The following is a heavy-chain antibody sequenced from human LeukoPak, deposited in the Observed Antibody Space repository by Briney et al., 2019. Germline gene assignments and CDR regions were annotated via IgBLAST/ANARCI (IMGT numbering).Heavy chain of an antibody. V-gene: IGHV3-30*02. CDR3: AKERKTYFYDTSGYPIDY. CDR2: IRYDGTNK. Sequence: GGSLRLSCAASGFTFSSYGIHWVRQAPGKGLEWVAFIRYDGTNKYYADSVKGRFTISRDNSKNTLYLQMNSLRAEDTAVYYCAKERKTYFYDTSGYPIDYWGQGTLVTISS. CDR1: GFTFSSYG. D-gene: IGHD3-22*01. J-gene: IGHJ4*02.